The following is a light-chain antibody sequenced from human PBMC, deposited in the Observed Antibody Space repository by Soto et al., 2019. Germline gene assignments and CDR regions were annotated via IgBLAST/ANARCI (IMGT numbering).Light chain of an antibody. CDR2: AAS. J-gene: IGKJ5*01. CDR1: QGISSY. CDR3: QQYYSYPT. Sequence: ANRMTQSPSSFSASTGDRVTITCQASQGISSYLAWYQQKPGKAPKLLIYAASTLQSGVPSRFSGSGSGTDFTLTISCLQSEDFATYYCQQYYSYPTFGQGTRLEIK. V-gene: IGKV1-8*01.